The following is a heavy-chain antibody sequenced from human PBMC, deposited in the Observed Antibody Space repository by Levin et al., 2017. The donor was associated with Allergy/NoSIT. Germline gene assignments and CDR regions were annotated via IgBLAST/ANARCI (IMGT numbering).Heavy chain of an antibody. D-gene: IGHD2-15*01. V-gene: IGHV4-39*01. J-gene: IGHJ5*02. CDR3: ARPAPVVAATPGSLISGGWFDP. Sequence: PSETLSLTCTVSGGSISSTIYYWDWIRQPPGKGLEWIGTIYYRGTYYNPSLQSRVTISVDTSKNQFYLKLSSVTAADTAIYYCARPAPVVAATPGSLISGGWFDPWGQGTLVTVSS. CDR2: IYYRGT. CDR1: GGSISSTIYY.